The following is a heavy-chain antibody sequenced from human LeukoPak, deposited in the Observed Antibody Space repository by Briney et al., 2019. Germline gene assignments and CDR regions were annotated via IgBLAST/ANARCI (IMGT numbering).Heavy chain of an antibody. D-gene: IGHD1-26*01. V-gene: IGHV3-7*01. CDR1: GFPFSSYA. Sequence: GGSLRLSCVGSGFPFSSYAVSWVRQAPGMGLEWVASIKQDGSEKNYVDSVKGRFTISRDNAKNSLFLQMNSLRAEDTAVYFCARVRGSYSLDYWAREPWSPSPQ. CDR2: IKQDGSEK. CDR3: ARVRGSYSLDY. J-gene: IGHJ4*02.